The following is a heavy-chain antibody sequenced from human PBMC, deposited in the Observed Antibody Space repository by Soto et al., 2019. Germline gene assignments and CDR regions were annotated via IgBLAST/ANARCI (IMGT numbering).Heavy chain of an antibody. CDR3: ARGPGGYSYGPNYYYGMDV. J-gene: IGHJ6*02. CDR2: IYTSGST. V-gene: IGHV4-4*07. CDR1: GGSISSYY. D-gene: IGHD5-18*01. Sequence: PSETLSLTCTVSGGSISSYYWSWIRQPAGKGLEWIGRIYTSGSTNYNPSLKSRVTMSVDTSKNQFSLKLSSVTAADTAVYYSARGPGGYSYGPNYYYGMDVWGQGTTVTVSS.